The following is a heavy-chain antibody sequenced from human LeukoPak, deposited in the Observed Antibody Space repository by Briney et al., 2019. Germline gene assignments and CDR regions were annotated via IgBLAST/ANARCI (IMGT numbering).Heavy chain of an antibody. Sequence: GASVKVSCKASGYTFTGYYMHWVRQAPGQGLEWMGGFDPEDGETIYAQKFQGRVTMTEDTTTDTAYMELSSLRSEDTAVYYCATVPVGATSNPWGQGTLVTVSS. V-gene: IGHV1-24*01. D-gene: IGHD1-26*01. CDR3: ATVPVGATSNP. CDR1: GYTFTGYY. CDR2: FDPEDGET. J-gene: IGHJ5*02.